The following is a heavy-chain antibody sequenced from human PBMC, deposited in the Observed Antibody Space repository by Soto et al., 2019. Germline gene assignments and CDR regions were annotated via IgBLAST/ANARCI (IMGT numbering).Heavy chain of an antibody. CDR2: MNPNSGNT. J-gene: IGHJ2*01. Sequence: QVQLVQSGAEVGKPGASVKVSCKASGYTFTSYDINWVRQASGQGLEWMGWMNPNSGNTGSAQRFQGRLTMTRNTSINTAYMELTSLTADGAAVYYCARVHTVTTYVDVWGRGTLVAVSS. V-gene: IGHV1-8*01. CDR3: ARVHTVTTYVDV. CDR1: GYTFTSYD. D-gene: IGHD4-17*01.